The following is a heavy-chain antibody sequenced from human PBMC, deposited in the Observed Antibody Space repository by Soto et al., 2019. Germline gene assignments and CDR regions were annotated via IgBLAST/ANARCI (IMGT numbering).Heavy chain of an antibody. V-gene: IGHV3-30*03. CDR1: GLTFSSYG. D-gene: IGHD4-4*01. Sequence: QVYLVESGGGVVQPGRSLRLSCAVSGLTFSSYGMHWVRQAPGKGLEWVAVISYDGSKKYYADSVKGRFTISRDNSKNTVYLQMNSLRAEDTAAYYCAESSTAEDYYYGMDVWGQGTTVTVSS. J-gene: IGHJ6*02. CDR2: ISYDGSKK. CDR3: AESSTAEDYYYGMDV.